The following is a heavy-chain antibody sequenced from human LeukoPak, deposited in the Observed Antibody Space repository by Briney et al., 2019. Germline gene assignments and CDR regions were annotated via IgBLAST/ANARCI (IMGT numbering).Heavy chain of an antibody. J-gene: IGHJ1*01. V-gene: IGHV1-69*05. D-gene: IGHD4-23*01. CDR3: ARDFKPYGGNIEYLQH. CDR2: IIPIFGTA. Sequence: SVKVSCKASGGTFSSYAISWVRQAPGQGLEWMGRIIPIFGTANYAQKFQGRVTITTDESTSTAYMGLSSLRSEDTAVYYCARDFKPYGGNIEYLQHWGQGTLVTVSS. CDR1: GGTFSSYA.